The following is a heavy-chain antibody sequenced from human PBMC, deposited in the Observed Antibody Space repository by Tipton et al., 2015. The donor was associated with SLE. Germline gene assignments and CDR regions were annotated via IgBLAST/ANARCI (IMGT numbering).Heavy chain of an antibody. D-gene: IGHD3-22*01. V-gene: IGHV4-59*11. CDR1: GDSMNGHY. Sequence: TLSLTCTVSGDSMNGHYWSWIRQPPGKGLEWIGYIYYSGSTNYDPPLKSRVTISVDTSKNQFSLKLSSVTAADTAVYYCARDPYYYDSSGQWLDAFDIWGQGTMVTVSS. J-gene: IGHJ3*02. CDR2: IYYSGST. CDR3: ARDPYYYDSSGQWLDAFDI.